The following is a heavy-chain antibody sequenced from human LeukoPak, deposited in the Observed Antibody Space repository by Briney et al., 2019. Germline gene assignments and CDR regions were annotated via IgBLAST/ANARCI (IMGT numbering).Heavy chain of an antibody. Sequence: GGSPRLSCAASGFTFSDYYMSWIRQAPGKGLEWVSYISSSGSTIYYADSVKGRFTISRDNAKNSLYLQMNSLRAEDTAVYYCAREGSRGYSYGHFDYWGQGTLVTVSS. V-gene: IGHV3-11*04. D-gene: IGHD5-18*01. CDR3: AREGSRGYSYGHFDY. CDR2: ISSSGSTI. CDR1: GFTFSDYY. J-gene: IGHJ4*02.